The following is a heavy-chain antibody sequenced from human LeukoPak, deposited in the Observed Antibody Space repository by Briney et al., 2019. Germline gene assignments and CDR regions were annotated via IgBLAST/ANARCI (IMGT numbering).Heavy chain of an antibody. Sequence: PGGSLRLSCAASGFTFSSYAMHWVRQAPGKGLEWVAVISYDGSNKYYADSVKGRFTISRDNSKNTLYLQMNSLRAEDTAVYYCARHAIVAFGELFPIDYWGQGTLVTVSS. V-gene: IGHV3-30-3*01. D-gene: IGHD3-10*01. CDR1: GFTFSSYA. CDR3: ARHAIVAFGELFPIDY. CDR2: ISYDGSNK. J-gene: IGHJ4*02.